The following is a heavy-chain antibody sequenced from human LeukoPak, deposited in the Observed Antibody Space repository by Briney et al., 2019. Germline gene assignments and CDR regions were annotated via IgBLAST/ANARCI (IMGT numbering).Heavy chain of an antibody. D-gene: IGHD3-22*01. Sequence: SVKVSCKASGGTFSSHAISWVRQAPGQGLEWMGRIIPIFGTANYAQKFQGRVTITTDESTSTAYMELSSLRSEDTAVYYCARGPYRYYDSSGYRYAFDIWGQGTMVTVSS. J-gene: IGHJ3*02. CDR1: GGTFSSHA. V-gene: IGHV1-69*05. CDR3: ARGPYRYYDSSGYRYAFDI. CDR2: IIPIFGTA.